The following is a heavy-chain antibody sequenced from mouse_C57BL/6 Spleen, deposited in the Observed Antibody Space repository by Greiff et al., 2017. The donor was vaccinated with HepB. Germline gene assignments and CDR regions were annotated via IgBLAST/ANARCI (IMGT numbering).Heavy chain of an antibody. CDR2: ISYDGSN. CDR3: ASPFPVYDYDGASWFAY. J-gene: IGHJ3*01. Sequence: EVKLLESGPGLVKPSQSLSLTCSVPGYSITSGYSWTWIRPFPGNTLEWMGYISYDGSNHYNPSLKNRISITRDTSKNQFFLKLNSVTTEDTATYYWASPFPVYDYDGASWFAYWGQGTLVTVSA. D-gene: IGHD2-4*01. V-gene: IGHV3-6*01. CDR1: GYSITSGYS.